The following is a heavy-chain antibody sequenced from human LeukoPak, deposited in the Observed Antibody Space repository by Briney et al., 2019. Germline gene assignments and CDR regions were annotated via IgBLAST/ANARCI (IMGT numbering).Heavy chain of an antibody. CDR3: ARAYDSSGYYFDH. D-gene: IGHD3-22*01. CDR2: INPGGGST. J-gene: IGHJ4*02. V-gene: IGHV1-46*01. CDR1: GYTFTTYY. Sequence: ASVKVSCKASGYTFTTYYMNWVRQAPGQGLEWMGIINPGGGSTSYAQKFQGRVTMTRDTSTSTVYMELSSLRSEDTAVYYCARAYDSSGYYFDHWGQGTLVTVSS.